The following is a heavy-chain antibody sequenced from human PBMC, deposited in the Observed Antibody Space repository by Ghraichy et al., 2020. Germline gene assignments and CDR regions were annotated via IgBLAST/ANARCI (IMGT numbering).Heavy chain of an antibody. D-gene: IGHD4-17*01. CDR1: GFSFSTYW. Sequence: GGSLRLSCAASGFSFSTYWMTWVRQAPGKGLEWVANIKEDGSIKQYVDSVKGRFTISRDNAKNSLYLQMNSLRAEDTAVYYFARGPSTTLTTFWGQGTLVTVSS. CDR2: IKEDGSIK. J-gene: IGHJ1*01. CDR3: ARGPSTTLTTF. V-gene: IGHV3-7*01.